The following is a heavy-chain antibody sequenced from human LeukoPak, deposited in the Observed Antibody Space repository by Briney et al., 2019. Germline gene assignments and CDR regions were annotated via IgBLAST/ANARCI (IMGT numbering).Heavy chain of an antibody. J-gene: IGHJ6*04. CDR3: ARVEGHYYCYYGMDV. CDR1: GFTFSSYW. Sequence: GGSLRLSCAASGFTFSSYWMSWVRQAPGKGLEWVANIKQDGSEKYYVDSVKGRFTISRDNAKNSLYLQMNSLRAEDTAVYYCARVEGHYYCYYGMDVWGKGTTVTVSS. V-gene: IGHV3-7*03. CDR2: IKQDGSEK.